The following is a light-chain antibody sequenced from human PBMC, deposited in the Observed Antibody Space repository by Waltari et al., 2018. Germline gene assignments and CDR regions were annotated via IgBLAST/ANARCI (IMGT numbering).Light chain of an antibody. CDR3: QQRSNWPSGT. CDR2: ESS. Sequence: EIVLTQSPATLSLSPGERATLSCRASQSVSSYLAWYQQKPGQAPRLLIYESSNRATGIPARFSGSGSGTDFTLTISSLEPEDFAVYYCQQRSNWPSGTFGPGTKVDI. CDR1: QSVSSY. J-gene: IGKJ3*01. V-gene: IGKV3-11*01.